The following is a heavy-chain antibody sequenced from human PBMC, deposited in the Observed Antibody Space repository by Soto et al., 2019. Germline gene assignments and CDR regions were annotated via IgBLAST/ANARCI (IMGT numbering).Heavy chain of an antibody. CDR2: ISSSGSTI. CDR3: ARDLKQQLVLNWFDP. D-gene: IGHD6-13*01. Sequence: LGSAASGFSLSDYDMSWIRKATGKGLEWVSYISSSGSTIYYADSVKGRFTISRDNAKNSLYLQMNSLRAEDTAVYYCARDLKQQLVLNWFDPWGQGPLVTVSS. V-gene: IGHV3-11*01. CDR1: GFSLSDYD. J-gene: IGHJ5*02.